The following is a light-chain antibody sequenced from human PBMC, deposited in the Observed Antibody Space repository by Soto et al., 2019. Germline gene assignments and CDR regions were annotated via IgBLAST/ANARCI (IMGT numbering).Light chain of an antibody. CDR1: ENVGNTY. CDR3: QQYGSSLPFT. J-gene: IGKJ2*01. CDR2: ETS. V-gene: IGKV3-20*01. Sequence: EIVLTQSPGSLSLSPGERATLSCRASENVGNTYLAWFQQRPGLAPRLLIYETSSRATGIPDRFSGSGSGTDFTLAISRLEPEDSAMYYCQQYGSSLPFTFGQGTRVEIK.